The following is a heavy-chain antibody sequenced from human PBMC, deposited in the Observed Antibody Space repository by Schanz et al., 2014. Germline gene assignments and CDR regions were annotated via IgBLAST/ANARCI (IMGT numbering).Heavy chain of an antibody. CDR2: IIPILGIA. Sequence: QVQLVQSGAEVKKPGPSVKVSCKASGGTFSSFGINWVRQAPGQGLEWMGRIIPILGIANYAQKFQGRVTMTTDTSTGTAYMELRSLRSDDTALYYCTRGGYSYALSAFDIWGQGTMVTVSS. J-gene: IGHJ3*02. CDR3: TRGGYSYALSAFDI. V-gene: IGHV1-69*04. D-gene: IGHD5-18*01. CDR1: GGTFSSFG.